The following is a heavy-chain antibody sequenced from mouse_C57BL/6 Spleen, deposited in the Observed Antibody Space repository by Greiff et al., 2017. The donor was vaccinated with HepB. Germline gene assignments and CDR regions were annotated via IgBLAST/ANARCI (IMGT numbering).Heavy chain of an antibody. J-gene: IGHJ1*03. Sequence: EVQLQQSVAELVRPGASVKLSCTASGFNIKNTYMHWVKQRPEQGLEWIGRIDPANGNTKYAPKFQGKATITADTSSNTAYLQLSSLTSEDTAIYYCAREYRYDGYYGYWYFDVWGTGTTVTVSS. CDR1: GFNIKNTY. CDR2: IDPANGNT. V-gene: IGHV14-3*01. CDR3: AREYRYDGYYGYWYFDV. D-gene: IGHD2-3*01.